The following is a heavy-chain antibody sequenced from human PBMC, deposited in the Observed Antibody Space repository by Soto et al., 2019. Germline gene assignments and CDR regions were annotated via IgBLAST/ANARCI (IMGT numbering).Heavy chain of an antibody. Sequence: EVQLLESGGGLVQPGGSLTLSCAASGFTFGSYAMTWVRQAPGKGLESVAGLYGNSGGIQYADSVRGRFTIFRDNSNNIVFLHMRSLRGEDTAVYFCAKDAVAGDGLWLMDHWGQGTLVTVSS. CDR3: AKDAVAGDGLWLMDH. D-gene: IGHD2-21*02. CDR2: LYGNSGGI. V-gene: IGHV3-23*01. J-gene: IGHJ4*02. CDR1: GFTFGSYA.